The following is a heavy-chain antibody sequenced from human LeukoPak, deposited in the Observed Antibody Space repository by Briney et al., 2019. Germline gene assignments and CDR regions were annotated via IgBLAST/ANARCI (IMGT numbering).Heavy chain of an antibody. J-gene: IGHJ6*03. V-gene: IGHV4-4*09. Sequence: PSETLSLTYTVSGASISSYSWTCIRQPPGKGLEWIASIFTSGSTVYNPSLKSRVTISVDTSKNQISLKLSSVTAEDTAVFYCARHGSYCMDDWGKGTTVTVSS. CDR3: ARHGSYCMDD. CDR1: GASISSYS. D-gene: IGHD1-26*01. CDR2: IFTSGST.